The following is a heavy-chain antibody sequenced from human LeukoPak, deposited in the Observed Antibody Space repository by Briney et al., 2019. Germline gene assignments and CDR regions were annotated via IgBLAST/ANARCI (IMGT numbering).Heavy chain of an antibody. V-gene: IGHV4-39*01. Sequence: PSETLSLTCTVSGGSISSSSYYWGWIRQPPGKGLEWIGSIYYSGSTYYNPSLKSRVTISVDTSKNQFSLKLSSVTAADTAVYYCARTPLSVWGSSLLYYFDYWGQGTLVTVSS. CDR1: GGSISSSSYY. D-gene: IGHD3-16*01. CDR3: ARTPLSVWGSSLLYYFDY. CDR2: IYYSGST. J-gene: IGHJ4*02.